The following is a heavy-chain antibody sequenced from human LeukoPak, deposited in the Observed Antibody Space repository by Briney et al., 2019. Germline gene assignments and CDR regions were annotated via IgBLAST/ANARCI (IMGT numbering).Heavy chain of an antibody. CDR1: GFTFSSFA. CDR2: VSGSGVST. D-gene: IGHD3-22*01. Sequence: TGGSLRLSRVASGFTFSSFAMSWVRQAPGKGLEWVSGVSGSGVSTYYADSVKGRFTIFRDNIKNTLLLQMNSLRVEDTAVYYCAKGTHSSDYSAPYKFYYMDVWAKGTTVTVSS. J-gene: IGHJ6*03. CDR3: AKGTHSSDYSAPYKFYYMDV. V-gene: IGHV3-23*01.